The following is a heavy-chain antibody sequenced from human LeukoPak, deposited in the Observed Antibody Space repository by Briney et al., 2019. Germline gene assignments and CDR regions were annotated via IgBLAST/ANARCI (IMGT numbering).Heavy chain of an antibody. D-gene: IGHD3-9*01. V-gene: IGHV5-51*01. CDR1: GYSFTSYW. Sequence: GESLKISCKGSGYSFTSYWIGWVRQMPGKGLEWMGIIYPGDSDTRYSPSFQGQVTISADKSISTAYLQWSSLKASDTAMYYCARQGSGRYFDWLLPIDYWGQGTLVTVSS. CDR2: IYPGDSDT. CDR3: ARQGSGRYFDWLLPIDY. J-gene: IGHJ4*02.